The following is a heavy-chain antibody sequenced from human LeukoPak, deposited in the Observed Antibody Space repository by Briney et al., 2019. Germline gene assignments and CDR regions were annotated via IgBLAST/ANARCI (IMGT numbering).Heavy chain of an antibody. CDR1: GGSFSGYY. J-gene: IGHJ4*02. Sequence: PSETLSLTCAVYGGSFSGYYWSWLRQPPGKGLEWIGEINHSGSTNYNPSLKSRVTISVDTSKNQFSLKLSSVTAADTAVYYCARARGYSYGYLLLNFDYWGQGTLVTVSS. V-gene: IGHV4-34*01. D-gene: IGHD5-18*01. CDR3: ARARGYSYGYLLLNFDY. CDR2: INHSGST.